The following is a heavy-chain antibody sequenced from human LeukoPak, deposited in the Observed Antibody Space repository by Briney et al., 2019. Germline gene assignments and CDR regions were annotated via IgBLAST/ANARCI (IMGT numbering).Heavy chain of an antibody. J-gene: IGHJ4*02. Sequence: SVKVSCKASGGTFSSYAISWVRQAPGQGLEWMGGIIPIFGTANYAQKFQGRVTITADESTSTAYMELSSLRSEDTAVYYCTGGSYYDIFTGYPPKYYFDYWGQGTLVTVSS. CDR1: GGTFSSYA. D-gene: IGHD3-9*01. V-gene: IGHV1-69*01. CDR2: IIPIFGTA. CDR3: TGGSYYDIFTGYPPKYYFDY.